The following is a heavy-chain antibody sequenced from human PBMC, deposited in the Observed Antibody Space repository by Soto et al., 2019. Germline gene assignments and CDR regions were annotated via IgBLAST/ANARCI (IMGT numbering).Heavy chain of an antibody. J-gene: IGHJ3*02. D-gene: IGHD3-3*01. CDR1: GYTFTSYA. Sequence: ASVKVSCKASGYTFTSYAMHWVRQAPGQRLEWMGWINADSGNTKYSQKFQGRVTMTRDTSVSTAYMELSSLRSEDTAVYYCATAVTIFGVVASYDAFDIWGQGTMVTVSS. CDR3: ATAVTIFGVVASYDAFDI. V-gene: IGHV1-3*01. CDR2: INADSGNT.